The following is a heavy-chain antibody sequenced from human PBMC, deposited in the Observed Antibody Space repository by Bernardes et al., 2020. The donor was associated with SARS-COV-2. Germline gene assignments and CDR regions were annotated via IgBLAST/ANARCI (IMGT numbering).Heavy chain of an antibody. V-gene: IGHV1-2*02. D-gene: IGHD3-22*01. J-gene: IGHJ5*02. Sequence: ASVKVSCKTSGNTFINYYMHWVRQAPGLGLEWMGWINPKSGSTDYAQKFQDRVTMTRDTSISTVYMELSRLRSDDTAVYYCTRGRERDGSSYYLEGTWGQGTLVTVSP. CDR1: GNTFINYY. CDR2: INPKSGST. CDR3: TRGRERDGSSYYLEGT.